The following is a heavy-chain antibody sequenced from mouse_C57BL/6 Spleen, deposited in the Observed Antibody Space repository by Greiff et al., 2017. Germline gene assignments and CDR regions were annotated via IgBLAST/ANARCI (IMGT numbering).Heavy chain of an antibody. V-gene: IGHV1-55*01. CDR1: GYTFTSYW. CDR3: ARWGSNGWYFDV. D-gene: IGHD2-5*01. CDR2: IYPGSGST. Sequence: QVQLKQSGAELVKPGASVKMSCKASGYTFTSYWITWVKQRPGQGLEWIGDIYPGSGSTNYNEKFKSKATLTVDTSSSTAYMQLSSLTSEDSAVYYCARWGSNGWYFDVWGTGTTVTVSS. J-gene: IGHJ1*03.